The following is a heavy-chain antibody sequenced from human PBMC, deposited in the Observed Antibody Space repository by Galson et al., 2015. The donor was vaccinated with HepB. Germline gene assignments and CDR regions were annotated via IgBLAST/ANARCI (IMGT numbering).Heavy chain of an antibody. V-gene: IGHV1-24*01. CDR1: GCTLTELS. D-gene: IGHD3-10*01. Sequence: SVKVSCKVSGCTLTELSMHWVRQAPGKGLEWMGGFDPEDGETIYAQKFQGRVTMTEDTSTDTAYMELSSLRSEDTAVYYCATRPAYYYGSGSYSDYWGQGTLVTVSS. CDR3: ATRPAYYYGSGSYSDY. J-gene: IGHJ4*02. CDR2: FDPEDGET.